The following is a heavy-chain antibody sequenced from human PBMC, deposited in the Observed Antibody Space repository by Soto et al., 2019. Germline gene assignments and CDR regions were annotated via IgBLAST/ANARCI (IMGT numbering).Heavy chain of an antibody. CDR2: ISGHNGNT. CDR1: GYTFTSYG. Sequence: GASVKVSCKASGYTFTSYGISWVRQAPGQGLEWMGWISGHNGNTHYAQKLQGRVTMTTDTSTSTAYMELKSLRSDDTAVYYCAGRSSMARGQPNWFDPWGQGTLVNVSS. D-gene: IGHD3-10*01. J-gene: IGHJ5*02. CDR3: AGRSSMARGQPNWFDP. V-gene: IGHV1-18*01.